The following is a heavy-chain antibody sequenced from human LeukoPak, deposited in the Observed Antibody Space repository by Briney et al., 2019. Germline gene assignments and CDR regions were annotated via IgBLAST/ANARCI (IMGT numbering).Heavy chain of an antibody. J-gene: IGHJ6*03. CDR1: GFTFSTYS. Sequence: PGGSLRLSCAASGFTFSTYSMNWVRQAPGKGLEWVSSISSSSSYIYYADSVKGRFTISRDNAKNSLYLQMNSLRAEDTAVYYCARDLMVRGVKPIDVWGKGTTLTVSS. D-gene: IGHD3-10*01. CDR3: ARDLMVRGVKPIDV. CDR2: ISSSSSYI. V-gene: IGHV3-21*01.